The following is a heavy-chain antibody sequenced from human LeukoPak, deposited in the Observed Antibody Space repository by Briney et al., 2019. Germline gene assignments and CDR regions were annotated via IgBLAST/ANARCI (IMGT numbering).Heavy chain of an antibody. CDR1: GYTFTSYD. CDR2: MNPNSGNT. V-gene: IGHV1-8*01. CDR3: ARVPEGNTYYDFWSGYLVDY. Sequence: ASVKVSCKASGYTFTSYDINWVRQATGQGLEWMGWMNPNSGNTGHAQKFQGRVTMTRNTSISTAYMELSSLRSEDTAVYYCARVPEGNTYYDFWSGYLVDYWGQGTLVTVSS. J-gene: IGHJ4*02. D-gene: IGHD3-3*01.